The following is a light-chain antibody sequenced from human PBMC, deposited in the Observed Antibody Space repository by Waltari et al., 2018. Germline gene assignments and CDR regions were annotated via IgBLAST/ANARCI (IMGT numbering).Light chain of an antibody. CDR1: SRDVGGYNY. CDR2: EVS. CDR3: SSYTSRSTHV. J-gene: IGLJ1*01. Sequence: QSALTQPASVSGSPGQSITIPCTGTSRDVGGYNYVSWYQQHPGKVPKLMIYEVSNRPSGVSNRFSGSKSDNTASLTISGLQAEDEADYYCSSYTSRSTHVFGTGTKVTVL. V-gene: IGLV2-14*01.